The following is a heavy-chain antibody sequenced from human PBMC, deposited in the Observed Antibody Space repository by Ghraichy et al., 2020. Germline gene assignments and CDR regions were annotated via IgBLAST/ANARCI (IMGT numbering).Heavy chain of an antibody. V-gene: IGHV4-34*01. CDR1: GGSFSGYY. D-gene: IGHD3-22*01. Sequence: SETLSLTCAVYGGSFSGYYWSWIRQPPGKGLEWIGEINHSGSTNYNPSLKSRVTISVDTSKNQFSLKLSSVTAADTAVYYCARGRTNYYDSSGYYRPSYYYYGMDVWGQGTTVTVSS. J-gene: IGHJ6*02. CDR3: ARGRTNYYDSSGYYRPSYYYYGMDV. CDR2: INHSGST.